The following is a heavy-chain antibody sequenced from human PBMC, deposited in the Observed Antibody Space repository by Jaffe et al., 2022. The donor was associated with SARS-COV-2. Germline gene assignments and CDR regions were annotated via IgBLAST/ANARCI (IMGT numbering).Heavy chain of an antibody. J-gene: IGHJ5*02. CDR2: IYSGGGT. CDR3: ARHSGSYENDH. Sequence: EVRLVETGGDLVQPGGSLTLSCAASGFIITNNYMSWIRQAPGKGLEWVAVIYSGGGTNYADSVKGRFTISRDNSKSTVSLQMNSLRTEDTAIYYCARHSGSYENDHWGQGTLVTVSS. CDR1: GFIITNNY. V-gene: IGHV3-53*02. D-gene: IGHD1-26*01.